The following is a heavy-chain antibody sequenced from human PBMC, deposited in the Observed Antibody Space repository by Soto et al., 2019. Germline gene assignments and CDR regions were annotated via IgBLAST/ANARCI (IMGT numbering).Heavy chain of an antibody. D-gene: IGHD5-18*01. CDR1: GFTFSSYA. CDR3: AKYTAPYYIYHYMAV. CDR2: ISGSRGGT. Sequence: EVRLLESGGGLVQPGGSLRLSCAASGFTFSSYAMSWVRQAPGKGLEWVSGISGSRGGTFYADSVRGRFTVSGDNSKSTLYLQTNNLRAEDTAVYYCAKYTAPYYIYHYMAVWGKGTTVTVSS. J-gene: IGHJ6*03. V-gene: IGHV3-23*01.